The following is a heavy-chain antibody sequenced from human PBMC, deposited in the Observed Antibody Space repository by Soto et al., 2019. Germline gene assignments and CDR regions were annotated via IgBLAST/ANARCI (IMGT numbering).Heavy chain of an antibody. J-gene: IGHJ4*02. Sequence: QITLKESGPTLVKPTQTLTLTCTFSGFSLSTTRVAVGWIRQPPGKALEWLALIYWDDDKRYSPFLKSRLTITKDPPNNQVVLTMTNMDPVDTATYYCAHSVVAGLGYYFDYWGQGTLVTVSS. V-gene: IGHV2-5*02. CDR2: IYWDDDK. CDR1: GFSLSTTRVA. D-gene: IGHD6-19*01. CDR3: AHSVVAGLGYYFDY.